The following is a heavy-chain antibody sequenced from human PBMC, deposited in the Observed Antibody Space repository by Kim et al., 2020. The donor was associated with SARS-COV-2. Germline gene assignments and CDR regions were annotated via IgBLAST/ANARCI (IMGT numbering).Heavy chain of an antibody. J-gene: IGHJ3*02. Sequence: GGSLRLSCAASGFTFSSYAMHWVRQAPGKGLEWVAVISYDGINKYYADSVKGRFTISRDISKNTLYLQMNSLRAEDTAVYYCARDPDDSSGSDAFDIWGQGTMVTVSS. D-gene: IGHD3-22*01. CDR1: GFTFSSYA. CDR2: ISYDGINK. V-gene: IGHV3-30-3*01. CDR3: ARDPDDSSGSDAFDI.